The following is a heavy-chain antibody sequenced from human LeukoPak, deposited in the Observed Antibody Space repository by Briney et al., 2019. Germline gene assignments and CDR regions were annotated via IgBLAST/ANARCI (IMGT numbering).Heavy chain of an antibody. D-gene: IGHD3-22*01. CDR1: GFTVSSNY. V-gene: IGHV3-53*04. CDR2: IYSGGST. CDR3: ATQQRVVDSTYGMDV. J-gene: IGHJ6*02. Sequence: PGGSLRLSCAASGFTVSSNYMSWVRQAPGKGLEWVSVIYSGGSTYYADSVKGRFTISRHNSKNTLYLQMNSLRAEDTAVYYCATQQRVVDSTYGMDVWGQGTTVTVS.